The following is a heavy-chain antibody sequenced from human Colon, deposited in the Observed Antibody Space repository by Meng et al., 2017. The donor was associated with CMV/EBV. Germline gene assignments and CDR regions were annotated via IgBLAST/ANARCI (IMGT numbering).Heavy chain of an antibody. J-gene: IGHJ4*02. CDR3: VRGGYSGTQTGGVQEY. CDR2: ISTNRNT. V-gene: IGHV4-4*07. Sequence: QLQVSGPALLRPSRTLSLTRTGACRSSSTYYWSWIRQPAGEGLEWLGRISTNRNTDYNPSLNSRATIWLDTSNNQFSLKLTSVTAADTAVYYCVRGGYSGTQTGGVQEYWGQGTLVTVSS. D-gene: IGHD5-12*01. CDR1: CRSSSTYY.